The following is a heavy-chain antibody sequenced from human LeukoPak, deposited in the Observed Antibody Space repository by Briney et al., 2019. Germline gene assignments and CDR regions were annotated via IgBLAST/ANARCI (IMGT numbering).Heavy chain of an antibody. J-gene: IGHJ4*02. V-gene: IGHV3-74*01. D-gene: IGHD3-3*01. Sequence: GGSLRLSCAASGFTFSSSWMHWVRQAPGKGLVWVSRINSDGSSTNYADSVKGRFTISRDNAKNTLYLQMNSLRAGDTAVYYCAREGRGGYYGFDYWGQGALVTVSS. CDR3: AREGRGGYYGFDY. CDR1: GFTFSSSW. CDR2: INSDGSST.